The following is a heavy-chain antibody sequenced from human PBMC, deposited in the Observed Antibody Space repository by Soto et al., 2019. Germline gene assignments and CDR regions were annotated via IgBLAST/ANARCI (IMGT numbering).Heavy chain of an antibody. CDR3: ARDGLVEADTRRFDAYDT. CDR2: IYSGGTT. D-gene: IGHD3-16*01. Sequence: GGSLRLSCTASGFIVINNYMSWVRQAPGKGLEWVSIIYSGGTTDYADSVKGRFIISRDHSKNTVYLQMNNVRAEDTAVYFCARDGLVEADTRRFDAYDTWGKGTMVTVS. V-gene: IGHV3-53*01. CDR1: GFIVINNY. J-gene: IGHJ3*02.